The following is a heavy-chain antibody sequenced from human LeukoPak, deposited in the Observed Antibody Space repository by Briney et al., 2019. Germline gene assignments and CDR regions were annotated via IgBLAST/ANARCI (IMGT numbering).Heavy chain of an antibody. J-gene: IGHJ4*02. Sequence: PGGSLRLSCAVSGFTFSRDWMNWVRRAPGKGLEWVADIKQDGSEKYYVDSVKGRFTISRDNAKNSLYLQMNSLRADDTTVYYCATGLYSSGWYPVDYWGQGTLVTVSS. CDR2: IKQDGSEK. CDR3: ATGLYSSGWYPVDY. V-gene: IGHV3-7*01. D-gene: IGHD6-19*01. CDR1: GFTFSRDW.